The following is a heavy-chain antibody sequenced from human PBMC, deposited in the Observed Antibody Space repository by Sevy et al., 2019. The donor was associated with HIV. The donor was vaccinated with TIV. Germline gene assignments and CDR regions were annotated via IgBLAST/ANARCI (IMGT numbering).Heavy chain of an antibody. D-gene: IGHD3-3*02. J-gene: IGHJ4*01. Sequence: GGSLRLSCAASGFAFSSYAMHWVRQAPGKGLEWVAVISYEGTETFYAASVEGRFTISRDNSKNMLSLQINSLRREDTAVYYCARDVGYSIKWYPLYWGHGTLVTVSS. CDR1: GFAFSSYA. CDR2: ISYEGTET. V-gene: IGHV3-30-3*01. CDR3: ARDVGYSIKWYPLY.